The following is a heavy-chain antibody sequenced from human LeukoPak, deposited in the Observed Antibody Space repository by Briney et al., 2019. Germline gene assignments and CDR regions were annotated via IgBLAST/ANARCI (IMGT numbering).Heavy chain of an antibody. CDR2: IGASGGGT. CDR3: AKRGVVIRVILVGFHKEAYYFDS. CDR1: GITLSNYG. Sequence: GGSLRLSCAVSGITLSNYGMSWVRQAPGKGLEWVAGIGASGGGTNYADSVKGRFTISKDNPKNTLYLQMNSLRAEDTAVYFCAKRGVVIRVILVGFHKEAYYFDSWGPGALVTVSS. D-gene: IGHD3-22*01. J-gene: IGHJ4*02. V-gene: IGHV3-23*01.